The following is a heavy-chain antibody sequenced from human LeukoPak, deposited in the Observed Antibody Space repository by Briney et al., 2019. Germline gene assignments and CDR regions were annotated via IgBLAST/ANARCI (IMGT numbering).Heavy chain of an antibody. CDR3: ASGWASYFDY. J-gene: IGHJ4*02. CDR2: IYYSGST. Sequence: PSETLSLTCTVSGGSISSSSYYWGWIRQPPGKGLEWIGSIYYSGSTYYNPSLKSRVTISVDTSKNQSSLKLSSVTAADTAVYYCASGWASYFDYWGQGTLVTVSS. CDR1: GGSISSSSYY. D-gene: IGHD1-26*01. V-gene: IGHV4-39*01.